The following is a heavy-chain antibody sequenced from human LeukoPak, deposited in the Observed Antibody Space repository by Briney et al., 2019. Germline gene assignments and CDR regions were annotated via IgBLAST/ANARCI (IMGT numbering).Heavy chain of an antibody. CDR2: ISGSGGST. D-gene: IGHD5-18*01. CDR1: GFTFSSYA. CDR3: ARDPFGYSYGSIRPIDY. J-gene: IGHJ4*02. V-gene: IGHV3-23*01. Sequence: PGGSLRLSCAASGFTFSSYAMSWVRQAPGKGLEWVSAISGSGGSTYYADSVKGRFTISRDNSKNTLYLQMNSLRAEDTAVYYCARDPFGYSYGSIRPIDYWGQGTLVTVSS.